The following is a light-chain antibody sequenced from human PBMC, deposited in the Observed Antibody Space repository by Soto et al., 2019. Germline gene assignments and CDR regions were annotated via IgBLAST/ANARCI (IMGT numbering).Light chain of an antibody. V-gene: IGKV1-17*01. J-gene: IGKJ1*01. Sequence: QSPSPLSASVGDRVTIPCRSSQGIRNDLGWYQQKPGKAPKRLIYGASSLQRGVPSRFSGSGSGTEFTLTLSSLQPEDFATYYCQHYNSYSEAFGQGTKVELK. CDR3: QHYNSYSEA. CDR1: QGIRND. CDR2: GAS.